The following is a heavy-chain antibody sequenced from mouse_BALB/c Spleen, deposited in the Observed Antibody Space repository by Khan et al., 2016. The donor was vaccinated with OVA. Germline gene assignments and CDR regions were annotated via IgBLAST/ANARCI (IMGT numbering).Heavy chain of an antibody. CDR3: ARSGYDFFAY. J-gene: IGHJ3*01. Sequence: QVQLQQSGPELVKPGASVKMSCKASGYTFTYYVITWVKQRTGQGLEWIGEIYPGSDNAYYNERFKGKATLTADKSSSTAYMQLSSLTSEDSAVYFCARSGYDFFAYWGQGTLVTVSA. V-gene: IGHV1-81*01. CDR2: IYPGSDNA. CDR1: GYTFTYYV. D-gene: IGHD2-14*01.